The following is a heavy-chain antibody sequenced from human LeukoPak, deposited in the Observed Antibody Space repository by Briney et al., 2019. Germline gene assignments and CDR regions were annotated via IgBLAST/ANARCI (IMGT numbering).Heavy chain of an antibody. D-gene: IGHD2-2*01. V-gene: IGHV3-9*01. CDR1: GFTFDDYA. CDR3: ARDTYQPGLIDC. J-gene: IGHJ4*02. CDR2: ISWNSGSI. Sequence: GGSLRLSCAASGFTFDDYAMHWVRQAPGKGLEWVSGISWNSGSIGYADSVKGRFTISRDNAKNTLSLQMNSLRAEDTAVYYCARDTYQPGLIDCWGQGTLVTVSS.